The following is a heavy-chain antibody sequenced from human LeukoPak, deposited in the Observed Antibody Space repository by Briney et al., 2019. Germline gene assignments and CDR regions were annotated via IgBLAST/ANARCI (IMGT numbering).Heavy chain of an antibody. CDR3: GRFGYVSAVDP. V-gene: IGHV3-7*01. CDR2: IEPAGSAT. J-gene: IGHJ5*02. Sequence: GSLRLSCGASGFAFSSYWMTWLRQAPGKGLEFVANIEPAGSATYYADSVKGRFTISRDNTKNLLYLQMSSLTAEDSAVYHCGRFGYVSAVDPWGQGALVTVSS. CDR1: GFAFSSYW. D-gene: IGHD2-15*01.